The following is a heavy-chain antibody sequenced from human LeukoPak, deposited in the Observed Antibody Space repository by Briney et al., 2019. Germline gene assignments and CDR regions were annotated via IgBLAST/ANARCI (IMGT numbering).Heavy chain of an antibody. CDR1: GGSFSGYY. J-gene: IGHJ4*02. V-gene: IGHV4-34*01. CDR2: INHSGST. CDR3: ARGDSSGYYYY. Sequence: SETLSLTCAVYGGSFSGYYWSWIRQPPGKGLEWIGEINHSGSTNYNPSLKSRVTISVDTSKNQFSLKLSSVTAADTAVYYCARGDSSGYYYYWGQGTLVTVSS. D-gene: IGHD3-22*01.